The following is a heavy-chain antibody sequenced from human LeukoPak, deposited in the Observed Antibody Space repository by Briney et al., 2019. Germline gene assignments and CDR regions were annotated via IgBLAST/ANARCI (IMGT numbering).Heavy chain of an antibody. V-gene: IGHV6-1*01. CDR3: ARGEGFTGYSSSWDKTGIPGNNWFDP. D-gene: IGHD6-13*01. CDR1: GDSVSSNSAA. Sequence: PSQTLSLTCAISGDSVSSNSAAWNWIRQSPSRGLEWLGRTYYRSKWYNDYAVSVKSRITINPDTSKNQFSLQLNSVTPEDTAVYYCARGEGFTGYSSSWDKTGIPGNNWFDPWGQGTLVTVSS. CDR2: TYYRSKWYN. J-gene: IGHJ5*02.